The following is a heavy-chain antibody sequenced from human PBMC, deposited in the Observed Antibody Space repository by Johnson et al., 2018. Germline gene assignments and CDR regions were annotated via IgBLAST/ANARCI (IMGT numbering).Heavy chain of an antibody. V-gene: IGHV3-23*04. CDR2: FDGGSGST. J-gene: IGHJ1*01. Sequence: VQLVQSGGGLVQPGGSLRLSCVASGFSFSRSVMSWVRQAPGKGLEWVSTFDGGSGSTYYADSVKGRFTISRDSSKNTLYLHLNSLRVEDSAVYYCAYRMAALGQKYFQDWGQGALVTVSS. D-gene: IGHD5-12*01. CDR1: GFSFSRSV. CDR3: AYRMAALGQKYFQD.